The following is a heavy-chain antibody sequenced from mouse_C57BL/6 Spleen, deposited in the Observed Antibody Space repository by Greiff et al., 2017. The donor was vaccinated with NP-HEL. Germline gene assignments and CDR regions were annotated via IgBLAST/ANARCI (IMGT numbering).Heavy chain of an antibody. CDR2: INPYNGGT. CDR1: GYTFTDYY. Sequence: VQLQQSGPVLVKPGASVKMSCKASGYTFTDYYMNWVKQSHGKSLEWIGVINPYNGGTSYNQKFKGKATLTVDKSSSTAYMELNSLTSEDSAVYYCARDPYYYGSSYDAMDYWGQGTSVTVSS. J-gene: IGHJ4*01. CDR3: ARDPYYYGSSYDAMDY. D-gene: IGHD1-1*01. V-gene: IGHV1-19*01.